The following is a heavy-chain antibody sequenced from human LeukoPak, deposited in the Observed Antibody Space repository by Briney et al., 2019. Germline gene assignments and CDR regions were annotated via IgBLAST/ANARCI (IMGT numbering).Heavy chain of an antibody. D-gene: IGHD3-16*01. V-gene: IGHV4-59*08. CDR2: IYYSGST. CDR3: ARQRTMGGWFDP. J-gene: IGHJ5*02. CDR1: GGSISSYY. Sequence: SETLSLTCTVSGGSISSYYWSWIRQPPGKGLEWIGYIYYSGSTNYNPSLKSRVTISVDTSKNQFSLKLSSVTAADTAVYYCARQRTMGGWFDPWGQGTLVTVSS.